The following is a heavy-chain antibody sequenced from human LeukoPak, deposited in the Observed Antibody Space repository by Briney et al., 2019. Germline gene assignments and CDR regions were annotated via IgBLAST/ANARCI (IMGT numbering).Heavy chain of an antibody. CDR1: GGSISSYY. CDR2: TYTSGST. V-gene: IGHV4-4*07. Sequence: SETLSLTCTVSGGSISSYYWSWIRQPAGKGLEWIGRTYTSGSTNYNPSLKSRVTMSVDTSKNQFSLKLSSVTAADTAVYYCARDPDFLTGYGMDVWGQGTTVTVSS. J-gene: IGHJ6*02. D-gene: IGHD7-27*01. CDR3: ARDPDFLTGYGMDV.